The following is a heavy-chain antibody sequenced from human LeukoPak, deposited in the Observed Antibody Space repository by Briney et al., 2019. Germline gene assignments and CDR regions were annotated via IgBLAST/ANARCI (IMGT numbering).Heavy chain of an antibody. CDR2: ISSGSATI. D-gene: IGHD1-20*01. Sequence: PGGSLRLSCAASGFTFSDYNMNWVRQAPGKGLEWVSYISSGSATIYYADSVKGRFTISRDNAKNSPYLQMNSLRAEDTAVYYCARDRVNWNDGVDYWGQGTLVTVTS. CDR1: GFTFSDYN. V-gene: IGHV3-48*01. CDR3: ARDRVNWNDGVDY. J-gene: IGHJ4*02.